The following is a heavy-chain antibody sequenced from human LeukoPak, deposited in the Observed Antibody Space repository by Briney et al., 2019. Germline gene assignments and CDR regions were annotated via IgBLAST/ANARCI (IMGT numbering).Heavy chain of an antibody. D-gene: IGHD3-10*01. Sequence: GGSLRLSCAASGFTFDDSVMSWVRQAPGKGLEWLAYIRYDGSSKYYADFVKGRFTISRDNSKNTLYLQMNSLRAEDTAVYYCARDQAGSGHYADYWGQGTLVTVST. CDR1: GFTFDDSV. CDR3: ARDQAGSGHYADY. CDR2: IRYDGSSK. V-gene: IGHV3-30*02. J-gene: IGHJ4*02.